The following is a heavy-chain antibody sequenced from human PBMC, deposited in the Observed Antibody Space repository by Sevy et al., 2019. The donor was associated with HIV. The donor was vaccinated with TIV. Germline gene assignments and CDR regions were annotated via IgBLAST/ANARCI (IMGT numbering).Heavy chain of an antibody. CDR2: VYHTGST. D-gene: IGHD3-22*01. CDR1: GVSVSSDTYY. V-gene: IGHV4-61*01. J-gene: IGHJ4*02. CDR3: AREPYFFDKSGYYWDY. Sequence: SQTLSLTCAVSGVSVSSDTYYWSWIRQPPGKGLEWIGYVYHTGSTNYSPSFKSRVTISVDTSKNEFSLRLFSVAAADTAVYLSAREPYFFDKSGYYWDYWGQGALVTVSS.